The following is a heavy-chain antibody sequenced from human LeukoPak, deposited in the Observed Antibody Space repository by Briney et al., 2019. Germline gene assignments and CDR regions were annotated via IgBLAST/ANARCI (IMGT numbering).Heavy chain of an antibody. J-gene: IGHJ4*02. CDR2: IKSSGRSI. Sequence: GASLRLSCAASGFTLSSDDMHWVRQAPGRGLEWISNIKSSGRSIYYADSVKGRFTISRDNAKNSLYLQMNSLRDEDTAVYYCARSNLGAADYWGQGTLVTVSS. V-gene: IGHV3-48*03. CDR1: GFTLSSDD. CDR3: ARSNLGAADY. D-gene: IGHD1-26*01.